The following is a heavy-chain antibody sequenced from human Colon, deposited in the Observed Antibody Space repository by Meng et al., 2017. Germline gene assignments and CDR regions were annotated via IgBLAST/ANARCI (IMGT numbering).Heavy chain of an antibody. CDR3: ARDPPFDS. Sequence: QVQLQQWGAGLLKPSETLSLTCAVYGGSFSGYYWSWIRQPPGKGLEWIGEINHSGSTNYNPSLKSRVTISVDTSKNQFSLKLSSVTAADTAMYYCARDPPFDSWGQGTLVTVSS. CDR2: INHSGST. V-gene: IGHV4-34*01. CDR1: GGSFSGYY. J-gene: IGHJ4*02.